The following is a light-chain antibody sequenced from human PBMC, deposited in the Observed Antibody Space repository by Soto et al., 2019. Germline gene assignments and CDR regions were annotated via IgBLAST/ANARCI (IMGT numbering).Light chain of an antibody. CDR1: SSNIGAGFD. CDR3: ATWDDSLSGPV. CDR2: RND. V-gene: IGLV1-47*01. J-gene: IGLJ3*02. Sequence: QSVLTQPPSVSGAPGQRVTISCSGNSSNIGAGFDVHWYQQLPEAAPKLLIYRNDRRPSRVPDRFSGSKSGTSASLAISGLRPEDEADYYCATWDDSLSGPVFGGGTQLTVL.